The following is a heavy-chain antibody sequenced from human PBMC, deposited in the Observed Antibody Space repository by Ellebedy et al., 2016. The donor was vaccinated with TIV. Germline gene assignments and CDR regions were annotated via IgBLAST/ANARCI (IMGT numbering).Heavy chain of an antibody. Sequence: ASVKVSCKASGYTFTGYYMHWVRQAPGQGLEWMGWINPNSGGTNYAQKFQGRVTMTRDTSISTAYMELSRLRSDDTAVYYCARWVATIDKYYYGMDVWGQGTTVTVSS. J-gene: IGHJ6*02. CDR1: GYTFTGYY. V-gene: IGHV1-2*02. CDR3: ARWVATIDKYYYGMDV. D-gene: IGHD5-12*01. CDR2: INPNSGGT.